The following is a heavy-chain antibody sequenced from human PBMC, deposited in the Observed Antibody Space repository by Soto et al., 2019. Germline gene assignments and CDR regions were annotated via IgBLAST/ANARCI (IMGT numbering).Heavy chain of an antibody. J-gene: IGHJ3*02. CDR2: IIPIFGTA. D-gene: IGHD6-19*01. Sequence: QVQLVQSGAEVKKPGSSVKVSCKASGGTFSSYAISWVRQAPRQGLEWMGGIIPIFGTANYAQKFQGRVTITADKSTSTAYMELSSLRSEDTAVYYCARELAVAGRGAFDIWGQGTMVTVSS. V-gene: IGHV1-69*06. CDR1: GGTFSSYA. CDR3: ARELAVAGRGAFDI.